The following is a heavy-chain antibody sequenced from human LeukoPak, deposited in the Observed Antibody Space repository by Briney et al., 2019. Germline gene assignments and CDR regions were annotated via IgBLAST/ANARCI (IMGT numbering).Heavy chain of an antibody. CDR3: ARVPIVVVVAATIDY. D-gene: IGHD2-15*01. J-gene: IGHJ4*02. Sequence: ASVKVSCKASGYTFTSYGISWVRQAPGQGLEWMGWISAYNGNTNYAQKLQGRVTMTTDTSTSTAYIELRSLRSDDTAVYYCARVPIVVVVAATIDYWGQGTLVTVSS. CDR1: GYTFTSYG. CDR2: ISAYNGNT. V-gene: IGHV1-18*01.